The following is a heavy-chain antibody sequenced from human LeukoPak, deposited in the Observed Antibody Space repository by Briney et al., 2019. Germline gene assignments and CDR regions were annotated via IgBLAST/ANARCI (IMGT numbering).Heavy chain of an antibody. J-gene: IGHJ4*02. CDR1: GFTFDDYA. Sequence: GGSLRLSCAASGFTFDDYAMHWVRQAPGKGLEWVSGISWNSGSISYADSVKGRFTISRDNAKNRLYLQMNSLGAEDTAVYYCASTIGSAGTQYWGQGTLVTVSS. CDR2: ISWNSGSI. D-gene: IGHD6-13*01. V-gene: IGHV3-9*01. CDR3: ASTIGSAGTQY.